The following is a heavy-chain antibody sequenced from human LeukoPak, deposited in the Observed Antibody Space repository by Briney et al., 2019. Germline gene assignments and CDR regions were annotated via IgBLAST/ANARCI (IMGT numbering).Heavy chain of an antibody. Sequence: ASVKVSCRASGYTFTSYYMHWVRQAPGQGLEWMGIINPSGGSTSYAQKFQGRVTMTRDTSTSTVYMELSSLRSEDTAVYYCARVVDYYDSSGNDDYWGQGTLVTVSS. D-gene: IGHD3-22*01. CDR1: GYTFTSYY. V-gene: IGHV1-46*01. CDR2: INPSGGST. J-gene: IGHJ4*02. CDR3: ARVVDYYDSSGNDDY.